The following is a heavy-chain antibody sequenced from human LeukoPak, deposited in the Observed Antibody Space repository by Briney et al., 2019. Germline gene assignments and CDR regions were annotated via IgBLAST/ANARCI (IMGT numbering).Heavy chain of an antibody. CDR1: GYTLTSYG. CDR3: VRVSSSRGKLDAFDI. CDR2: TNTYNGNT. D-gene: IGHD6-6*01. V-gene: IGHV1-18*01. J-gene: IGHJ3*02. Sequence: ASVRVSCKASGYTLTSYGISWVRQAPGQGLVCMGWTNTYNGNTNYAQNLQGRVTMTIDTSTSTAYMGLRSLRSDDTAVYYCVRVSSSRGKLDAFDIWGQGTMVTVSS.